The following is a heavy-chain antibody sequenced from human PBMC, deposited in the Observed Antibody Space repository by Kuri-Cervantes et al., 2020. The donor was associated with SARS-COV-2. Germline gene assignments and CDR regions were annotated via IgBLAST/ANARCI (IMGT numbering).Heavy chain of an antibody. CDR1: GGSISSGSYY. J-gene: IGHJ2*01. V-gene: IGHV4-39*07. CDR2: INHSGST. CDR3: ARVPFRLYSSSHYWYFDL. D-gene: IGHD6-13*01. Sequence: GSLRLSCTVSGGSISSGSYYWSWIRQPPGKGLEWIGEINHSGSTNYNPSLKSRVTISVDTSKNQFSLKLSSVTAADTAVYYCARVPFRLYSSSHYWYFDLWGRGTLVTVSS.